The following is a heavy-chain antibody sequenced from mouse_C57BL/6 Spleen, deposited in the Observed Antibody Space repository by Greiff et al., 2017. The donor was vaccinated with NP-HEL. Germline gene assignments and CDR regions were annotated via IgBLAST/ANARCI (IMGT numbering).Heavy chain of an antibody. CDR2: IYPGDGDT. V-gene: IGHV1-82*01. Sequence: LVESGPELVKPGASVKISCKASGYAFSSSWMNWVKQRPGKGLEWIGRIYPGDGDTNYNGKFKGKATLTADKSSSTAYMQLSSLTSEDSAVYFCAREVGYYGNYTWFAYWGQGTLVTVSA. CDR1: GYAFSSSW. D-gene: IGHD2-1*01. CDR3: AREVGYYGNYTWFAY. J-gene: IGHJ3*01.